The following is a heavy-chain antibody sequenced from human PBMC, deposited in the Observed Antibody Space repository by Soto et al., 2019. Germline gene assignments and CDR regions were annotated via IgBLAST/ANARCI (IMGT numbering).Heavy chain of an antibody. J-gene: IGHJ4*02. Sequence: GASVKVSCKASGYTFTSYYMHWVRQAPGQGLEWMGIINPSGGSTSYAQKFQGRVTMTRDTSTSTVYMELSSLRSEDTAVYYCARDLRLQGDFDWLPKDYWGQGTLVTVSS. CDR3: ARDLRLQGDFDWLPKDY. D-gene: IGHD3-9*01. CDR2: INPSGGST. V-gene: IGHV1-46*03. CDR1: GYTFTSYY.